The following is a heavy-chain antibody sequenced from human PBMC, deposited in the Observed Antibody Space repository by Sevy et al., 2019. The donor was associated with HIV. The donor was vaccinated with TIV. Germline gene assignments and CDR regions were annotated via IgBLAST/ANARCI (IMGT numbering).Heavy chain of an antibody. CDR1: GYNFIFYA. Sequence: ASVKVSCKASGYNFIFYAVHWVRQAPGQSLEWMGWINPGNGITKYSQNFQGRVTITRDTSATSTYMELASLTSEDTSVYYCARGVEGVMKYFDSWGQGTLVTVSS. CDR2: INPGNGIT. D-gene: IGHD3-16*01. J-gene: IGHJ4*02. CDR3: ARGVEGVMKYFDS. V-gene: IGHV1-3*01.